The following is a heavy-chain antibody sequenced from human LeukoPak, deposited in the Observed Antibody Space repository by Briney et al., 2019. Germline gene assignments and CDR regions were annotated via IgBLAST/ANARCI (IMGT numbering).Heavy chain of an antibody. CDR2: ISGSGGST. Sequence: GGSLRLSCAASGFTFSSYAMSWVRQAPGKGLEWVSAISGSGGSTYYADSVKGRFTISRDNSKNTLYLRMNSLRAEDTAVYYCAKGRSRGYSSGWYYFDYWGQGTLVTVSS. D-gene: IGHD6-19*01. CDR1: GFTFSSYA. V-gene: IGHV3-23*01. CDR3: AKGRSRGYSSGWYYFDY. J-gene: IGHJ4*02.